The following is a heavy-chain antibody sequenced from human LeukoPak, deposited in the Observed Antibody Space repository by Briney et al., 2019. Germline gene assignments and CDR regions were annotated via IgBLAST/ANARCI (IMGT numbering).Heavy chain of an antibody. J-gene: IGHJ6*03. D-gene: IGHD1/OR15-1a*01. CDR3: ARSGWNMNYYYYMDV. V-gene: IGHV3-11*01. CDR2: MSSSGNTI. CDR1: GFIFSDYY. Sequence: GGSLRVSCAASGFIFSDYYMSWIRQAPGKGLEWVSYMSSSGNTIHYADSVKGRFTISRDNAKNSLYLQMNSLRAEDTAVYYCARSGWNMNYYYYMDVWGKGTTVTVSS.